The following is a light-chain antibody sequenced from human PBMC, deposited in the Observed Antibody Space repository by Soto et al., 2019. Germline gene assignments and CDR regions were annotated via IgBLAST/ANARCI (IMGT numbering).Light chain of an antibody. V-gene: IGKV1-5*03. CDR3: QHYNSYSEA. J-gene: IGKJ1*01. CDR2: KAS. CDR1: QGISTY. Sequence: DIQMTQSPSTLSASVGDRVTITCRASQGISTYLNWYQKKPGKAPKLLLYKASTLKSGVPSRFSGSGSGTEFTLTISSLQPDDFATYYCQHYNSYSEAFGQGTKVDIK.